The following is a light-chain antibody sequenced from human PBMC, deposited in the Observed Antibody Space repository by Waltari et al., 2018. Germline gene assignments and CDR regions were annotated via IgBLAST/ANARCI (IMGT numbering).Light chain of an antibody. CDR1: QSVPSTY. Sequence: EIVLTQSSDTLSLSPGETVTISCRASQSVPSTYLAWYQQRHGQAPRLLIYGGSRRATGIPDRFSGRGSGIDFTLTISRLEPEDFAVYYCQHYGSSPLFTFGPGTRVDVK. CDR3: QHYGSSPLFT. V-gene: IGKV3-20*01. CDR2: GGS. J-gene: IGKJ3*01.